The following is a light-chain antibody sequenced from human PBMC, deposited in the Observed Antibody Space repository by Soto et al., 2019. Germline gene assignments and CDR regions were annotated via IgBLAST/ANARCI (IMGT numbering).Light chain of an antibody. V-gene: IGKV3-20*01. CDR1: QSVSSSY. CDR2: GAS. Sequence: EIVVTQSPGTLSLSPGERATLSCRASQSVSSSYLAWYQQKPGQAPRLLIYGASSRATGIPDRFSGSGSGTDFTLTINSLELEDFAVYYCHQYGSSPYTFGQGTKLEI. J-gene: IGKJ2*01. CDR3: HQYGSSPYT.